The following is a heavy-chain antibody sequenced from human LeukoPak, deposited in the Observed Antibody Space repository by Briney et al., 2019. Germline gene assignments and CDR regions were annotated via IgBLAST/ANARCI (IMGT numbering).Heavy chain of an antibody. CDR2: IWYDVCNK. J-gene: IGHJ4*02. CDR3: ARAGIADTYYFDY. Sequence: IWYDVCNKSYPASLQVRFTISRDNSKNTLYLQMNSLRAEDTAVYYCARAGIADTYYFDYWGQGTLVTVSS. D-gene: IGHD6-13*01. V-gene: IGHV3-33*01.